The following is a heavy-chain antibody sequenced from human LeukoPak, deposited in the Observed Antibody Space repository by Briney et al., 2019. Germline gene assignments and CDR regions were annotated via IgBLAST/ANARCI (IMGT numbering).Heavy chain of an antibody. V-gene: IGHV7-4-1*02. Sequence: GASVKVSCKASGYIFDIHAIIWVRQAPGQGLEFLGWISTNTGNPTYAQGFTGRFVFSLDSSVSTAFLQISSLKAEDTAVYYCARVPEGKIIWYPLDRRYYYYYYMDVWGKGTTVTVSS. CDR1: GYIFDIHA. J-gene: IGHJ6*03. D-gene: IGHD1-1*01. CDR2: ISTNTGNP. CDR3: ARVPEGKIIWYPLDRRYYYYYYMDV.